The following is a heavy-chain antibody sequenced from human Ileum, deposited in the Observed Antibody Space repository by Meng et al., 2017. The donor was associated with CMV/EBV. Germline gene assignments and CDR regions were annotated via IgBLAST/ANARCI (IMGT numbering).Heavy chain of an antibody. CDR1: GYTFTSYD. J-gene: IGHJ4*02. Sequence: ASVKVSCKASGYTFTSYDINWVRQAPGQGLEWMGWINPNSGGTNYAQKFQGRVTMTRDTSISTAYMEVSRLRSDDTAVYYCAGDHYDSSGYYNFDYWGQGTLVTVSS. CDR2: INPNSGGT. V-gene: IGHV1-2*02. CDR3: AGDHYDSSGYYNFDY. D-gene: IGHD3-22*01.